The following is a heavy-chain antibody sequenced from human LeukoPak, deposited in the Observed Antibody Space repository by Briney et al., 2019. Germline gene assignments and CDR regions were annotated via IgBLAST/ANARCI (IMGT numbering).Heavy chain of an antibody. V-gene: IGHV3-15*01. CDR1: GFTFTNAW. CDR3: TTDLGTYYHGSQRLIPIDY. CDR2: IKSKTDGETT. Sequence: GGSLRPSCVDSGFTFTNAWMSWVRQAPGKGLEWIGRIKSKTDGETTNYAEPVRGRFTISRDDSKSAVYLQMNSLKIEDTAVYYCTTDLGTYYHGSQRLIPIDYWGQGTLVTVSS. J-gene: IGHJ4*02. D-gene: IGHD3-10*01.